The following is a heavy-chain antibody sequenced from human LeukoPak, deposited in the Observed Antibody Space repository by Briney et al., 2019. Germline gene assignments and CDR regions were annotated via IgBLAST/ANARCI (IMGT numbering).Heavy chain of an antibody. CDR3: ARDDGWSALRFDP. Sequence: ASVKVSCKASGYSFTNNGFSWVRQAPGQGLEWMGWISGYNGKTNYAQKFQGRVTMTTDTSTSTGYMELRNLRSDDTAVYYCARDDGWSALRFDPWGQGTLVIVSS. CDR1: GYSFTNNG. D-gene: IGHD3-3*01. V-gene: IGHV1-18*04. J-gene: IGHJ5*02. CDR2: ISGYNGKT.